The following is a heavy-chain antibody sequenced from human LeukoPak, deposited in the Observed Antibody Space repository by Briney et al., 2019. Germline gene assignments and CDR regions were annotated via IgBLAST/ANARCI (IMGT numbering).Heavy chain of an antibody. CDR1: GFTFSSYA. D-gene: IGHD2-2*01. V-gene: IGHV3-23*01. CDR3: AKDGVVPAAICRGPDDAFDI. CDR2: ISGSGGST. J-gene: IGHJ3*02. Sequence: GGSLRLSCAASGFTFSSYAMSWGRQAPGKGLEWVSAISGSGGSTYYADTVKGRFTISRDNSKNTLYLQMNSLRAEDTAVYYCAKDGVVPAAICRGPDDAFDIWGQGTMVTVSS.